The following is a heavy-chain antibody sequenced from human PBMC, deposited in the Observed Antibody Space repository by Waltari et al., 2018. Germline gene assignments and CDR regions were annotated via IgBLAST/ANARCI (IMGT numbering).Heavy chain of an antibody. D-gene: IGHD2-15*01. Sequence: QVQLQESGPGLVKPSETLSLTCTVSGGSISSYSWSWHRQPPGKGLAWIGYIYYSGSTNYNPSLKSRVTISVDTSKNQFSLKLSSVTAADTAVYYCARLYPVLGYCSGGSCYPFDPWGQGTLVTVSS. CDR1: GGSISSYS. CDR3: ARLYPVLGYCSGGSCYPFDP. V-gene: IGHV4-59*08. J-gene: IGHJ5*02. CDR2: IYYSGST.